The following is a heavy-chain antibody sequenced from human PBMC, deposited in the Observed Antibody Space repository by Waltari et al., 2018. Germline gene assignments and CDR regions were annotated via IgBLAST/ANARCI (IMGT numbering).Heavy chain of an antibody. D-gene: IGHD6-13*01. CDR3: AKDLLAAAAPLDY. CDR2: IYSGGST. V-gene: IGHV3-23*03. J-gene: IGHJ4*02. CDR1: GFTLSSYA. Sequence: VQLLESGGGLVQPGGSLRLSCAASGFTLSSYAKSWVRQAPGKGLEWVSVIYSGGSTYYADSVKGRFTISRDNSKNTLYLQMNSLRAEDTAVYYCAKDLLAAAAPLDYWGQGTLVTVSS.